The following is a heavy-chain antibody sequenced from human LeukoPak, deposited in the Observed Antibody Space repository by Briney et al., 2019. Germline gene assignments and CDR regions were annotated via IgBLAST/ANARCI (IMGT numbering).Heavy chain of an antibody. Sequence: GASVKVSCKASGYTFTSYDINWVRQATGQGLEWMGWMNPNSGNTGYARKFQGRVTMTRSTSISTAYMELSSLRSEDTAVYYCARVLDYYDSSGYSDAFDIWGQGTMVTVSS. CDR3: ARVLDYYDSSGYSDAFDI. V-gene: IGHV1-8*01. CDR2: MNPNSGNT. J-gene: IGHJ3*02. D-gene: IGHD3-22*01. CDR1: GYTFTSYD.